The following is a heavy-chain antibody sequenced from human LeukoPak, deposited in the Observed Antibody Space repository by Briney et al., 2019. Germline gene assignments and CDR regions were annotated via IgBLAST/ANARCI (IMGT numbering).Heavy chain of an antibody. V-gene: IGHV4-34*01. Sequence: SVTLSLTCAVYGGSFSGYYWSWIRQPPGKGLEWIGEINHSGSTNYNPSLKSRVTISVDTSKNQFSLKLSSVTAADTAVYYCASFDYDSSGQSDHWGQGTMVTVSS. D-gene: IGHD3-22*01. CDR3: ASFDYDSSGQSDH. CDR1: GGSFSGYY. J-gene: IGHJ3*01. CDR2: INHSGST.